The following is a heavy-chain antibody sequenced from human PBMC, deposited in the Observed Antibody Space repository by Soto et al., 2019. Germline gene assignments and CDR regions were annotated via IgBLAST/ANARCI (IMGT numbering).Heavy chain of an antibody. J-gene: IGHJ4*02. CDR2: IRSKTNSYAT. V-gene: IGHV3-73*02. Sequence: EGQLVESGGGLVQPGGSLKLSCAASGFTFGGSAMHWVRQASGKGLEWVGHIRSKTNSYATAYAESVKGRFTISRDDSMNTAYLQMNSLKTEDTAVYFWTRQTDAVQWLVVPTEYNFDYWGQGTLVTVSS. CDR3: TRQTDAVQWLVVPTEYNFDY. D-gene: IGHD6-19*01. CDR1: GFTFGGSA.